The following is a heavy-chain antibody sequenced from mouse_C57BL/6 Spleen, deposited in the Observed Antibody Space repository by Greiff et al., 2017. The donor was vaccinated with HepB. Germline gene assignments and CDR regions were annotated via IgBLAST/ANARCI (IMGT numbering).Heavy chain of an antibody. CDR3: ALIITTAPYAMDY. Sequence: VQLQQSGAELVKPGASVKLSCKASGYTFTSYWMHWVTQRPGRGLEWIGRIDPNSGGTKYNEKFKSKATLTVDKPSSTAYMQLGSLTSEDSAVYYCALIITTAPYAMDYWGQGTSVTVSS. CDR1: GYTFTSYW. J-gene: IGHJ4*01. D-gene: IGHD1-2*01. V-gene: IGHV1-72*01. CDR2: IDPNSGGT.